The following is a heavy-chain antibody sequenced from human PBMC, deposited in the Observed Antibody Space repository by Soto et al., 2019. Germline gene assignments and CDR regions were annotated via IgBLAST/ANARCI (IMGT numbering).Heavy chain of an antibody. CDR1: GFTFSGSA. V-gene: IGHV3-73*01. CDR2: IRSKANSYAT. D-gene: IGHD6-19*01. Sequence: LRLSCAASGFTFSGSAMHWVRQASGKGLEWVGRIRSKANSYATAYAASVKGRFTISRDDSKNTAYLQMNSLKTEDTAVYYCTRSDRVAGPFDYWGQGTLVTVSS. CDR3: TRSDRVAGPFDY. J-gene: IGHJ4*02.